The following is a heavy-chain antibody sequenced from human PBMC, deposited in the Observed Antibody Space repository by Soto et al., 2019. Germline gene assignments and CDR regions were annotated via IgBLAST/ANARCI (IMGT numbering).Heavy chain of an antibody. Sequence: LRLSCAASGFTFSSYSMNWVRQAPGKGLEWVSSISSSSSYIYYADSVKGRFTISRDNAKNSLYLQMNSLRAEDTAVYYCARGANYYDSSGYYYYFETPFFFYWGQGTLVTVSS. V-gene: IGHV3-21*01. CDR3: ARGANYYDSSGYYYYFETPFFFY. CDR1: GFTFSSYS. D-gene: IGHD3-22*01. CDR2: ISSSSSYI. J-gene: IGHJ4*02.